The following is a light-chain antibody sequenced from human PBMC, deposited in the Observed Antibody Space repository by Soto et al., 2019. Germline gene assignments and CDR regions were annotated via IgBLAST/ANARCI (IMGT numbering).Light chain of an antibody. J-gene: IGKJ4*01. CDR3: QQYNNWPQLT. CDR1: QSVSSSY. V-gene: IGKV3-15*01. Sequence: EIVLTQSPGTLSWSPGERATLSFMAIQSVSSSYLAWYQQKPGQAHRLLIYGASTRATGIPARLSGSGSGTEFTLTISSLQSEDFAVYYCQQYNNWPQLTFGGGTKVDIK. CDR2: GAS.